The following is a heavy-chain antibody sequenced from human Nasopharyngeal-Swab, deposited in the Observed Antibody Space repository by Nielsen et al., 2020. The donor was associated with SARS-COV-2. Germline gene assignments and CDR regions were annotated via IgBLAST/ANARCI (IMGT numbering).Heavy chain of an antibody. J-gene: IGHJ3*02. V-gene: IGHV3-9*01. D-gene: IGHD3-16*02. CDR3: VKGVWGTHRSDAFNI. CDR2: ISWNGDDI. CDR1: GFIFDDYA. Sequence: SLKISCTASGFIFDDYAMHWVRQAPGGGLEWVSSISWNGDDIDYADSVKGRFTMSRDNARNSLYVQMNSLRPEDTALYYCVKGVWGTHRSDAFNIWGQGTMVSVSS.